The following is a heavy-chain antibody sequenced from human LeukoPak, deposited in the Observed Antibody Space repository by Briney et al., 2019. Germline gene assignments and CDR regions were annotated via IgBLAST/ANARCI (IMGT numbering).Heavy chain of an antibody. CDR1: GFTFSSYA. V-gene: IGHV3-23*01. CDR2: ISGSGGST. J-gene: IGHJ6*02. Sequence: GGSLRLSCAASGFTFSSYAMSWVRQAPGKGLEWVSAISGSGGSTYYADSVKGRFTISRDNSKNTLYLQMNSLRAEDTAVYYCAKKDGDYGEGYYGMDVWGQGTTVTVSS. CDR3: AKKDGDYGEGYYGMDV. D-gene: IGHD4-17*01.